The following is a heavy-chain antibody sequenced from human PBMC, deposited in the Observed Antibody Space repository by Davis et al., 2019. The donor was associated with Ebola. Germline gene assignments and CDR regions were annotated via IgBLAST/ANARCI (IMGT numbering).Heavy chain of an antibody. CDR1: GGSISSSSYY. J-gene: IGHJ4*02. D-gene: IGHD3-22*01. CDR3: ARWAETYYYDSSGYYGMLYYFDY. V-gene: IGHV4-39*01. Sequence: SETLSLTCTVSGGSISSSSYYWGWIRQPPGKGLEWIGSIYYSGSTNYNPSLKSRVTISVDTSKNQFSLKLSSVTAADTAVYYCARWAETYYYDSSGYYGMLYYFDYWGQGTLVTVSS. CDR2: IYYSGST.